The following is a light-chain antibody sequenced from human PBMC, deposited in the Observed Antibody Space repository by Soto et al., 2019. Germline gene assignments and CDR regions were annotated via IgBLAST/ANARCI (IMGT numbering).Light chain of an antibody. CDR3: TSFAVSNSFV. Sequence: QSVLTQPPSASGSPGQSVTISCTGTSNDVGGNNYVSWYQQHPGKAPKLMIYEVNKRPSGVPDRFSGSKSGNTASLTVTGLQGEDEADYYCTSFAVSNSFVFRTGT. CDR2: EVN. J-gene: IGLJ1*01. V-gene: IGLV2-8*01. CDR1: SNDVGGNNY.